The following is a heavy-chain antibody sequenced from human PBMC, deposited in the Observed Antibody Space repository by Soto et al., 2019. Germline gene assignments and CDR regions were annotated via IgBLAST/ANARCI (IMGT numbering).Heavy chain of an antibody. V-gene: IGHV3-21*01. J-gene: IGHJ4*02. Sequence: PGGSLRLSCAASGFTFSSYSMNWVRQAPGKGLEWVSSISSSSSYIYYADSVKGRFTISRDNAKNSLYLQMNSLRAEDTAVYYCATDIVVVVAARTAQYDYWGQGTLVTVSS. CDR3: ATDIVVVVAARTAQYDY. D-gene: IGHD2-15*01. CDR2: ISSSSSYI. CDR1: GFTFSSYS.